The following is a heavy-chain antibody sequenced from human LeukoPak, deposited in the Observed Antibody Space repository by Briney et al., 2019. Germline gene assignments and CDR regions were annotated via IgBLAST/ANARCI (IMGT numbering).Heavy chain of an antibody. V-gene: IGHV3-30*18. J-gene: IGHJ3*02. Sequence: GGSLRLSCAASGFTCSSYGMHWVRQAPGKGLEWVAVISYDGSNKYYADSVKGRFTISRDNSKNTLYLQMNSLRAEDTAVYYCAKPSVDSRAFDIWGQGTMVTVSS. CDR2: ISYDGSNK. D-gene: IGHD4-23*01. CDR3: AKPSVDSRAFDI. CDR1: GFTCSSYG.